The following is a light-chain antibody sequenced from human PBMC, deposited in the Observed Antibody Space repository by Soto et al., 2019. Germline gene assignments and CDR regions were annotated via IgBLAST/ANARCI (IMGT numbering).Light chain of an antibody. CDR1: SSDVGGYNY. Sequence: QSALTQPASVSGSPGQSITISCTGTSSDVGGYNYVSWYQQHPGKVPKLIIYEVSNRPSGVSNRFSGSKSGNTASLTISGLQAEDEADYYCSSYTTSSTLLFGGGTKLTVL. J-gene: IGLJ2*01. V-gene: IGLV2-14*01. CDR2: EVS. CDR3: SSYTTSSTLL.